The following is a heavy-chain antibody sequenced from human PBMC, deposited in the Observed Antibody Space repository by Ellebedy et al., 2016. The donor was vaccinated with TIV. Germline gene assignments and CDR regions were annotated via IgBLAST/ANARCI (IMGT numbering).Heavy chain of an antibody. V-gene: IGHV3-48*03. D-gene: IGHD3-22*01. J-gene: IGHJ4*02. Sequence: GGSLRLSCAASGFHFSSYDVNWVRQAPGRGLEWLSYISSSGSTTKYADSVKGRFTISRDNAKNSLYLQMNSLRAEDTAVYYCARDDSSGYPRYFDYWGQGTLATVSS. CDR2: ISSSGSTT. CDR1: GFHFSSYD. CDR3: ARDDSSGYPRYFDY.